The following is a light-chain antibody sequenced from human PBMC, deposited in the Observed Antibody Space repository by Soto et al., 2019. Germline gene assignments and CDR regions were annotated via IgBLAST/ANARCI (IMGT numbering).Light chain of an antibody. CDR3: QQYGSSPIT. CDR2: GAF. CDR1: QSVSSSY. Sequence: EIVLTQSPGTLSLSPGERATLSCRASQSVSSSYLAWYQHKPGQAPRLLIYGAFSRATSIPDRFSGRGSGTDFTLTISRLEPEDFAVYYCQQYGSSPITFGQGTRLEIK. V-gene: IGKV3-20*01. J-gene: IGKJ5*01.